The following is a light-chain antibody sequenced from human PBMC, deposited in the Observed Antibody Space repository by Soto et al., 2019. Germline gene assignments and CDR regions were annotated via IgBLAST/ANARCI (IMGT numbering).Light chain of an antibody. J-gene: IGKJ1*01. V-gene: IGKV1-12*01. CDR3: QQANRFPRT. CDR2: AAS. CDR1: QVISSW. Sequence: DIQMTQSTSSVSAFVGDSLSLPCRTSQVISSWLAWYQQTPEKAPQLLIYAASSLQSGVPSRCSGSGSATDFTLTISSLQPEDFATYYCQQANRFPRTLGQGTKVDIK.